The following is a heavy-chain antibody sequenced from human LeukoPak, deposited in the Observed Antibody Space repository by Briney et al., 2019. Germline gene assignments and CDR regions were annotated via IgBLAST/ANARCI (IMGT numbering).Heavy chain of an antibody. J-gene: IGHJ4*02. CDR2: INHSGST. D-gene: IGHD2-2*01. CDR1: GGSFSGYY. V-gene: IGHV4-34*01. CDR3: ARMGFGVVPAATIDY. Sequence: SETLSLTCAVYGGSFSGYYWSWLRQPPGKGLEWIGEINHSGSTNYNPSLKSRVTISVDTSKNQFSLKLSSVTAADTAVYSCARMGFGVVPAATIDYWGQGTLVTVSS.